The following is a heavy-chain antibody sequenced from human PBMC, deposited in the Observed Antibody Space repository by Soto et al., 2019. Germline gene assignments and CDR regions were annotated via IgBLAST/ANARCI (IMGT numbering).Heavy chain of an antibody. J-gene: IGHJ4*02. CDR1: GGTFSSYT. D-gene: IGHD3-3*01. CDR3: ARDLFGVVNRYFDY. CDR2: IIPILGIA. V-gene: IGHV1-69*08. Sequence: QVQLVQSGAEVKKPGSSVKVSCKASGGTFSSYTISWVRQAPGQGLEWMGRIIPILGIANYAQKFQGRVTITADKSTSTAYMELSSLRSEDTAVYYYARDLFGVVNRYFDYWGQGTLVTVSS.